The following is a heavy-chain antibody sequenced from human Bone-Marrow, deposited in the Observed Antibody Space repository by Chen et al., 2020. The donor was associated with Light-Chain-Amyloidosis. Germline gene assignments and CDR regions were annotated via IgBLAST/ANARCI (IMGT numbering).Heavy chain of an antibody. CDR3: VKSLIPSRYLYHYYMDV. CDR1: GFTFNDYA. D-gene: IGHD1-1*01. J-gene: IGHJ6*03. V-gene: IGHV3-9*01. CDR2: ISSNSGSI. Sequence: EVQLVESGGGLVQPGRSLRLSCAASGFTFNDYAMYWVRQGPWKGLEWVSGISSNSGSIGYADSVKGRFSISRDNAKNYLHLQMNSLRPEDTALYYCVKSLIPSRYLYHYYMDVWGKGTTVIVSS.